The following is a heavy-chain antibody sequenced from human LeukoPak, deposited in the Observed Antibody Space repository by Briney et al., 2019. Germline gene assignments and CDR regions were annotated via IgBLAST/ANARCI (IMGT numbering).Heavy chain of an antibody. D-gene: IGHD6-19*01. CDR1: GGSFSGYY. CDR2: INHSGST. CDR3: ARASIAVAGTSGLDY. V-gene: IGHV4-34*01. J-gene: IGHJ4*02. Sequence: PSETLSLTCAVYGGSFSGYYWSWIRQPPGKGLEWIGEINHSGSTNYNPSLKSRVTISVDTSKNQFSLKLSSVTAADTAVYYCARASIAVAGTSGLDYWGQGTLVTVSS.